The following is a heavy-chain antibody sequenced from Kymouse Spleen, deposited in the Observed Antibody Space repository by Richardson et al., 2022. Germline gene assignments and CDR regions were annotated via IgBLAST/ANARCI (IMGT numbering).Heavy chain of an antibody. CDR1: GFTFSSYD. V-gene: IGHV3-13*01. CDR2: IGTAGDT. D-gene: IGHD2-2*02. CDR3: ARDCSSTSCYFDY. J-gene: IGHJ4*02. Sequence: EVQLVESGGGLVQPGGSLRLSCAASGFTFSSYDMHWVRQATGKGLEWVSAIGTAGDTYYPGSVKGRFTISRENAKNSLYLQMNSLRAGDTAVYYCARDCSSTSCYFDYWGQGTLVTVSS.